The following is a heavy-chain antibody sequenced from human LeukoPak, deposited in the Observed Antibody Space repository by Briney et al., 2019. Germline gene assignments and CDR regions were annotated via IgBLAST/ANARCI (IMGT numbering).Heavy chain of an antibody. D-gene: IGHD5-12*01. CDR3: ARVAFVATMGDY. CDR1: GFTFSSYE. V-gene: IGHV3-48*03. J-gene: IGHJ4*02. Sequence: GGSLRLSCAASGFTFSSYEMKWVRQAPGKGMEWVSYISSSGSNIYYADYVKGRFTISRDNAKNSLYLQMNSLRAEYTAVYYCARVAFVATMGDYWSQGTLVTVSS. CDR2: ISSSGSNI.